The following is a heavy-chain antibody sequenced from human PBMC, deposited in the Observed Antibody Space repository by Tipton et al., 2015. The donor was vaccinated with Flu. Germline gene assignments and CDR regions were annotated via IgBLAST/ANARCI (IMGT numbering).Heavy chain of an antibody. D-gene: IGHD4-11*01. CDR2: IHYSGSP. CDR3: VRRDYSNYVSDPKSWFDP. Sequence: WGWIRQAPGKGLEWIGNIHYSGSPNYNPSLKSRVTISVDTSKNQFSLEMRSVTAADKAVYYCVRRDYSNYVSDPKSWFDPWGQGTLVTVSS. V-gene: IGHV4-38-2*01. J-gene: IGHJ5*02.